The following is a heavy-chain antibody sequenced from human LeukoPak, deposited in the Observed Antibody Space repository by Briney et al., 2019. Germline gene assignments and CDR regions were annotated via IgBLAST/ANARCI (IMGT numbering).Heavy chain of an antibody. CDR2: INHSGST. Sequence: PSETLSLTCAVYGGSFSGYYWSWIRQPPGKGLEWIGEINHSGSTNYNPPLKSRVTISVDTSKNQFSLKLSSVTAADTAVYYCARKSGWYAYYFDYWGQGTLVTVSS. D-gene: IGHD6-19*01. CDR1: GGSFSGYY. J-gene: IGHJ4*02. V-gene: IGHV4-34*01. CDR3: ARKSGWYAYYFDY.